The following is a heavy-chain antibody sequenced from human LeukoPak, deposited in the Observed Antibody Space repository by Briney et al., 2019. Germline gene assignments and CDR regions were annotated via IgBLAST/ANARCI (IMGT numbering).Heavy chain of an antibody. V-gene: IGHV3-23*01. CDR3: AKDFRWSTVTANWFDP. J-gene: IGHJ5*02. D-gene: IGHD4-17*01. CDR2: ISGSGGST. Sequence: GGSLRLSCAASGFTFSNYAMSWVRQAPGKGLEWVSAISGSGGSTNYAASVKGRFTVSRDNSKNTLYLQMNSLRAEDTAVYYCAKDFRWSTVTANWFDPWGQGTLVTVSS. CDR1: GFTFSNYA.